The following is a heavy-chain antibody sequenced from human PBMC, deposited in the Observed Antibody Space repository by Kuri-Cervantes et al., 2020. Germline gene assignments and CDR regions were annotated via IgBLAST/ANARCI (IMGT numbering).Heavy chain of an antibody. D-gene: IGHD2-2*01. CDR2: ISYDGSNK. V-gene: IGHV3-30*03. J-gene: IGHJ6*02. Sequence: GGSLRLSCAASGFTFSSYGMHWVRQAPGKGLEWVAVISYDGSNKYYADSVKGRFTISRDNSKNTLYLQMNSLRAEDTAVYYCARVYCSSTSCYGAYYYYDMDVWGQGTMVTVSS. CDR1: GFTFSSYG. CDR3: ARVYCSSTSCYGAYYYYDMDV.